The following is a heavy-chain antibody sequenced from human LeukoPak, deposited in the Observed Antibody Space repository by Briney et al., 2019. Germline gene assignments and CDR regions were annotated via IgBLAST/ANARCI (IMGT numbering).Heavy chain of an antibody. D-gene: IGHD4-11*01. CDR1: GFIYSHYG. Sequence: GGSLRLSCAASGFIYSHYGMHWVRQAPGNGLEWVAVIWRDGSNRFYAGSVKGRFTISRDNSQNTLFLQMNSLRAEDTAMYYCARDAQRGFDYSNSLKYWGHGTLVTVSS. CDR2: IWRDGSNR. J-gene: IGHJ4*01. V-gene: IGHV3-33*01. CDR3: ARDAQRGFDYSNSLKY.